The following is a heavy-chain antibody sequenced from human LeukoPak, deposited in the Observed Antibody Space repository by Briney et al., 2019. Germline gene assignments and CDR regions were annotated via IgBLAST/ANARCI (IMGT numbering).Heavy chain of an antibody. V-gene: IGHV1-18*01. CDR1: GYTFTSYG. CDR3: ARDYYDSSGYPDY. CDR2: ISAYNVNT. D-gene: IGHD3-22*01. Sequence: ASVKVSCKASGYTFTSYGISWVRPAPGQGLGWMGWISAYNVNTNYAQKFQGRVTMTRDTSISTAYMELSRLRSDDTAVYYCARDYYDSSGYPDYWGQGTLVTVSS. J-gene: IGHJ4*02.